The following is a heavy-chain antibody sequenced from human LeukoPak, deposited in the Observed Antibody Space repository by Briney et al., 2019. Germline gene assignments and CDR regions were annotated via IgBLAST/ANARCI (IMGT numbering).Heavy chain of an antibody. V-gene: IGHV3-23*01. Sequence: PGGSLRLSCAASGFTFSSYAMSWVRQAPGKGLEWVSAISGSGGSTYYADSVKGRFTISRDNAKNSLYLQMNSLRAEDTAVYYCARVPGEMATHYYYYYMDVWGKGTTVTVSS. CDR1: GFTFSSYA. CDR2: ISGSGGST. J-gene: IGHJ6*03. D-gene: IGHD5-24*01. CDR3: ARVPGEMATHYYYYYMDV.